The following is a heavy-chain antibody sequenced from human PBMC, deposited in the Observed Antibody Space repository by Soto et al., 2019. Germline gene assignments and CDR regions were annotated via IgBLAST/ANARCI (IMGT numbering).Heavy chain of an antibody. CDR2: IRGNGGGI. Sequence: PGGSLRLSCAASGFTFSNYAMSWVRQAPGKGLEWVSAIRGNGGGIYYADSVKGRFTISRDNSKNTLYLQMNSLRAEDTAIYYCAKDLGGSFYESDFWGQGILVTVSS. CDR3: AKDLGGSFYESDF. CDR1: GFTFSNYA. J-gene: IGHJ4*02. D-gene: IGHD1-26*01. V-gene: IGHV3-23*01.